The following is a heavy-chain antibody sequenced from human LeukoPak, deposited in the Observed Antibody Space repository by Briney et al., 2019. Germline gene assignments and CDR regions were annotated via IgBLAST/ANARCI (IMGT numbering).Heavy chain of an antibody. Sequence: GGSLRLSCAASGLTFSSYAMSWVRQAPGKGLEWVSAISGSGGSTYYADSVKGRFTISRDNSKNTLYLQMNSLRAEDTAVYYCAKNYYDSSGYLYGMDVWGQGTTVTVSS. CDR3: AKNYYDSSGYLYGMDV. J-gene: IGHJ6*02. CDR1: GLTFSSYA. D-gene: IGHD3-22*01. V-gene: IGHV3-23*01. CDR2: ISGSGGST.